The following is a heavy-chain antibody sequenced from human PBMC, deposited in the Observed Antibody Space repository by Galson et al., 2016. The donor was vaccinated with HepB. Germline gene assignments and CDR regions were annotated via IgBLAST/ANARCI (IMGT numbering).Heavy chain of an antibody. CDR2: IIRHEPDT. D-gene: IGHD4-11*01. V-gene: IGHV3-7*01. Sequence: SLRLSCAASGFIFSDYMMTWVRQAPGKGLEWVTSIIRHEPDTYYVDSVRGRFTISRDNAKNSLYLQMNNLRAEDTAVYYCAGDNDYKIDFWGQGALVTVSS. J-gene: IGHJ4*02. CDR3: AGDNDYKIDF. CDR1: GFIFSDYM.